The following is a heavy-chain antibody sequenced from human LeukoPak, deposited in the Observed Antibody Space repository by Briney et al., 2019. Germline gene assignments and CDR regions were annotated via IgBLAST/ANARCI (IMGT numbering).Heavy chain of an antibody. CDR2: IIPIFGTA. Sequence: SVKVSCKASGGTFSSYAISWVRQAPGHGLEWMGGIIPIFGTANYAQKFQGRVTITADESTSTAYMELSSLRSEDTAVYYCARSDIVVVPAAMRGWFDPWGQGTLVTVSS. J-gene: IGHJ5*02. V-gene: IGHV1-69*01. D-gene: IGHD2-2*01. CDR3: ARSDIVVVPAAMRGWFDP. CDR1: GGTFSSYA.